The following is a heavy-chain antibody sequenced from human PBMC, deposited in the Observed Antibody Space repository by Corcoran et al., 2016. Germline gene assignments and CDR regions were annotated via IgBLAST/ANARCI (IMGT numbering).Heavy chain of an antibody. CDR1: GGSFSGYY. J-gene: IGHJ5*02. V-gene: IGHV4-34*01. CDR2: INHSGST. Sequence: QVQLQQWGAGLLKPSETLSLTCAVYGGSFSGYYWSWIRQPPGKGLEGIGEINHSGSTNYNPSLKSRVTISVDTSKNQFSLKLSSVTAADTAVYYCRGDSSGYSVGWFDPWGQGTLVTVSS. CDR3: RGDSSGYSVGWFDP. D-gene: IGHD3-22*01.